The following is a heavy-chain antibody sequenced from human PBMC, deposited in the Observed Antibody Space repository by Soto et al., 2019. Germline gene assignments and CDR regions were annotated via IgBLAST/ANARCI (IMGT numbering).Heavy chain of an antibody. V-gene: IGHV4-34*02. CDR3: ARVDDY. CDR2: INHSGST. J-gene: IGHJ4*02. Sequence: QVQLQQWGAGLLKPSETLSLTCAVYGGSFSGYYWSWIRQPPGRGLEWIGEINHSGSTNYNPSLKSRVTISIDTSKNQFSLNLNSVTAADTAVYYCARVDDYWGQGTLVTVSS. CDR1: GGSFSGYY.